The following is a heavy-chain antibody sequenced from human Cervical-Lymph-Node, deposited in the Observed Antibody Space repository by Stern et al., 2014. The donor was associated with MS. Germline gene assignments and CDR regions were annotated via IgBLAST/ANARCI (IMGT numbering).Heavy chain of an antibody. J-gene: IGHJ1*01. CDR3: ARDQNVEMATNQAPAEDFQH. V-gene: IGHV3-74*01. D-gene: IGHD5-24*01. Sequence: EVQLVESGGGLVQPGGSLRLSCAASGFTFSNYWMHWVPQAPGKGLVWVSRINNDGSGTDYADSGKGRFTIARDNAKNTLYLEMNSLTAEDTAVYYCARDQNVEMATNQAPAEDFQHWGQGTLVGVST. CDR1: GFTFSNYW. CDR2: INNDGSGT.